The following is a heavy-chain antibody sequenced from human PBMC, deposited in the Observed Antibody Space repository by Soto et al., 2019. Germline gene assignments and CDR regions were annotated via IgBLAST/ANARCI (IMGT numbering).Heavy chain of an antibody. D-gene: IGHD6-19*01. Sequence: PGGSLRLSCAASGFTFSSYSMNWVRQAPGKGLEWVSSISSSSSYIYYADSVKGRFTISRDNSKNTLYLQMNSLRAEDTAVYYCAKDPGYSSGWYVLGYYYYGMDVWGQGTTVTVSS. CDR2: ISSSSSYI. V-gene: IGHV3-21*01. CDR3: AKDPGYSSGWYVLGYYYYGMDV. J-gene: IGHJ6*02. CDR1: GFTFSSYS.